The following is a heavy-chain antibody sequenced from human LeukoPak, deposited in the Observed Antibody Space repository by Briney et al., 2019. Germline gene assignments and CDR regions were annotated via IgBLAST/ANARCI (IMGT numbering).Heavy chain of an antibody. D-gene: IGHD3-10*01. CDR2: ISGSGSST. J-gene: IGHJ4*02. CDR1: GFTFSNYA. CDR3: AEDRVTLVRGVLDS. V-gene: IGHV3-23*01. Sequence: PGGSLRLSCAASGFTFSNYAMSWVRQAPGKGLEWVSAISGSGSSTYYADSVKGRFTISRDNSKNTLYLQMHSLRAEDTAVYSCAEDRVTLVRGVLDSWGQGTLVTVSS.